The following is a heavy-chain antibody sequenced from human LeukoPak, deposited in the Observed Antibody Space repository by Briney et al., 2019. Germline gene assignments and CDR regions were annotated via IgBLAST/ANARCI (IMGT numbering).Heavy chain of an antibody. CDR1: GGSVNNYY. D-gene: IGHD3-22*01. Sequence: PSETLPLTCIVSGGSVNNYYWSWIRQPPGKGLEWIGNVYHSGSTSYNPSLKSRVTISRDTSKNQFSLRLTSVTAADTAVYYCAREDSGTSGYVFDPWGQGTLVTVSS. J-gene: IGHJ5*02. V-gene: IGHV4-59*02. CDR2: VYHSGST. CDR3: AREDSGTSGYVFDP.